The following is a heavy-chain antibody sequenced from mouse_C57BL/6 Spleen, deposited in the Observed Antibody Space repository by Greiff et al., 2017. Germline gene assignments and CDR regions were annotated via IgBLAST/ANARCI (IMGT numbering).Heavy chain of an antibody. D-gene: IGHD2-5*01. CDR3: ARRGYSNYGYFAY. J-gene: IGHJ3*01. CDR2: ILPGGGST. Sequence: QVQLQQSGAELMKPGASVKLSCKATGYTFPGYWIEWVKPRPGHGLEWIGEILPGGGSTTYNAKFKGQATFTAATSYNTAYMQLSSLTTEDSAIYDGARRGYSNYGYFAYWGQGTLVTVSA. V-gene: IGHV1-9*01. CDR1: GYTFPGYW.